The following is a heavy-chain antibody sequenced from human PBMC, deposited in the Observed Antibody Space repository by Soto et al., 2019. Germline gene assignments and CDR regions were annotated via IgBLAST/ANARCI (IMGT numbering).Heavy chain of an antibody. V-gene: IGHV1-69*01. D-gene: IGHD4-17*01. Sequence: QVQLVQSGAGVKKPGSSVKVSCKASGGTFSSYAISWVRQAPGQGLEWMGGIIPIFGTANYAQKFQGRVTITADESTSTAYMELSSLRSEDTAVYYCARPKTTVVTESGGGFDYWGQGTLVTVSS. J-gene: IGHJ4*02. CDR3: ARPKTTVVTESGGGFDY. CDR1: GGTFSSYA. CDR2: IIPIFGTA.